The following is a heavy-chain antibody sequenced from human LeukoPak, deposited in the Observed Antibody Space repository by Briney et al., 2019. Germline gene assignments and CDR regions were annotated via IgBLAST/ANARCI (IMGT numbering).Heavy chain of an antibody. CDR3: ARGLLVHKRHYYYYYMDV. CDR1: GGTFSSYA. CDR2: IIPIFGTA. J-gene: IGHJ6*03. D-gene: IGHD2-21*01. Sequence: SVKVSCKASGGTFSSYAISWVRQAPGQGLKWMGGIIPIFGTANYAQKFQGRVTITTDESTSTAYMELSSLRSEDTAVYYCARGLLVHKRHYYYYYMDVWGKGTTVTVSS. V-gene: IGHV1-69*05.